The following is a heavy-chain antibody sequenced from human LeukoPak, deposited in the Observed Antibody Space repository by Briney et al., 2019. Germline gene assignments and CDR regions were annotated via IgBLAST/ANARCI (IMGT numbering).Heavy chain of an antibody. CDR1: GGSISSYY. CDR2: IYYSGST. CDR3: ARVGGVRYFDY. D-gene: IGHD3-16*01. J-gene: IGHJ4*02. V-gene: IGHV4-59*01. Sequence: SETLSLTCTVSGGSISSYYWSWIRQPPGKGLEWIGYIYYSGSTNYNPSLKSRVTISVDASKNQFFLKLSSVTAADTAVYYCARVGGVRYFDYWGQGTLVTVSS.